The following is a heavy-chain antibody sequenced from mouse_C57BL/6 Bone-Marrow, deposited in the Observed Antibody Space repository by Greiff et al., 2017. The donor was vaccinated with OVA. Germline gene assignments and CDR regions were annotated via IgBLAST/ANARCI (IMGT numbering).Heavy chain of an antibody. V-gene: IGHV1-81*01. J-gene: IGHJ1*03. Sequence: QVQLQQSGAELARPGASVKLSCKASGYTFTSYGISWVKQRTGQGLEWIGEIYPRSGNTYYNEKFKGKATLTADKSSSTAYMELRSLTSEDSAVYFCARQWSSAWYFDVWGTGTTVTVSS. CDR2: IYPRSGNT. D-gene: IGHD1-1*02. CDR1: GYTFTSYG. CDR3: ARQWSSAWYFDV.